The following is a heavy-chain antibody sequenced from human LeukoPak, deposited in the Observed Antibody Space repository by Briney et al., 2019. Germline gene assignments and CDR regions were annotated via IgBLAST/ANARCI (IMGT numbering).Heavy chain of an antibody. CDR1: GFTFSTYS. Sequence: SGGSLRLSCAASGFTFSTYSMNWVRQAPGKGLEWVSYISSGGRGKDYADSVKGRFTISRDNAKNSLYLQMNSLRAEDTAVYYCARDLRGYQDYWGQGTLVSVSS. V-gene: IGHV3-48*04. D-gene: IGHD2-2*01. J-gene: IGHJ4*02. CDR3: ARDLRGYQDY. CDR2: ISSGGRGK.